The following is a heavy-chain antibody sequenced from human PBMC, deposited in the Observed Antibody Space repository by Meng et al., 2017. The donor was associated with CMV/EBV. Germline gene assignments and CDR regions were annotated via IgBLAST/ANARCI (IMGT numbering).Heavy chain of an antibody. CDR3: ARGYNWFDP. J-gene: IGHJ5*02. V-gene: IGHV4-61*01. Sequence: GSLRLSCTVSGGSVSSGSYYWSWIRQPPGKGLEWIGYIYYSGSTNYNPSLKSRVTISVDTSKNQFSLKLSSVTAADTAVYYCARGYNWFDPWGQGTLVTVSS. CDR2: IYYSGST. CDR1: GGSVSSGSYY.